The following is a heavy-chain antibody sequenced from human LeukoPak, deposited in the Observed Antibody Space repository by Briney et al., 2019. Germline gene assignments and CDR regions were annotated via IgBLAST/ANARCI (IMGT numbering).Heavy chain of an antibody. J-gene: IGHJ4*02. CDR1: GFSFSDYY. V-gene: IGHV3-11*01. D-gene: IGHD3-10*01. CDR3: AEDMNPWGSGSYYRGLDY. Sequence: GGSLRLSCEASGFSFSDYYMTWIRQAPGKGLEWVSYISPSGSTIRNADSVKGRFTISRDNTRNSLYLQMNSLRAEDTALYYCAEDMNPWGSGSYYRGLDYWGQGTLVTVSS. CDR2: ISPSGSTI.